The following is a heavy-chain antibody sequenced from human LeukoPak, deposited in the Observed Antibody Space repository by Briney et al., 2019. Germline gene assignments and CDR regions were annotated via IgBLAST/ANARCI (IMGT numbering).Heavy chain of an antibody. Sequence: GASVKVSCKASGYTFTGYYMHWVRQAPGQGLEWMGWINPNSGGTNYAQKFQGRVTMTRDTSISTAYMELSRLRSDDTAVYYCARGGYSGYDRLSNDYWGQGTLVTVSS. CDR1: GYTFTGYY. CDR2: INPNSGGT. J-gene: IGHJ4*02. D-gene: IGHD5-12*01. CDR3: ARGGYSGYDRLSNDY. V-gene: IGHV1-2*02.